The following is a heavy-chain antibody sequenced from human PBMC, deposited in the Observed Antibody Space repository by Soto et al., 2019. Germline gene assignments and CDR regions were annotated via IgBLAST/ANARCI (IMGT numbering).Heavy chain of an antibody. CDR1: GGSISSGGYY. D-gene: IGHD3-10*01. J-gene: IGHJ5*02. V-gene: IGHV4-31*03. CDR2: IYYSGST. CDR3: ARDEQMVRGVNWFDP. Sequence: TLSLTCTVSGGSISSGGYYWSWIRQHPGKGLEWIGYIYYSGSTYYNPSLKSRVTISVDTSKNQFSLKLSSVTAADTAVYYCARDEQMVRGVNWFDPWGQGTLVTVSS.